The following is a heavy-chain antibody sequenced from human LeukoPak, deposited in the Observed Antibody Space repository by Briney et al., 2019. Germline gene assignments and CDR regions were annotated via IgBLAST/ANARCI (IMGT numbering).Heavy chain of an antibody. D-gene: IGHD3-3*01. CDR3: ATEIRFLEWPTFDY. J-gene: IGHJ4*02. CDR1: GFTFSSYW. V-gene: IGHV3-74*01. Sequence: GGSLRLSCAASGFTFSSYWMHWVRQAPGKGLVWVSRINSDDTSTTYADSVKGRFTISRDNSKNTLYLQMNSLRAEDTAVYYCATEIRFLEWPTFDYWGQGTLVTVSS. CDR2: INSDDTST.